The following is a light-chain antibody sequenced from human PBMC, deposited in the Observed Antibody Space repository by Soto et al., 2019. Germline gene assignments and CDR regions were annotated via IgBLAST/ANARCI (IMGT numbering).Light chain of an antibody. J-gene: IGKJ2*01. CDR3: QQYSIWPYT. Sequence: EIVMTQSPATLSVSPGERATLSCRASQSVSSNLAWYQQKPGQAPRLLIYGASTRATGIPARFSGSGSGTEFTLTIGSLQYEDFAVYYCQQYSIWPYTFGQGTKLEI. CDR2: GAS. V-gene: IGKV3-15*01. CDR1: QSVSSN.